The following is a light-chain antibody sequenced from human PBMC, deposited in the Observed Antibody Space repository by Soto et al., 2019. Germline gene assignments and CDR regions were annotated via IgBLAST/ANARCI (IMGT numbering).Light chain of an antibody. Sequence: EIVLTQSPGTLSLSPGERATLSCRASQSVSSSYLAWYQQKPGQAPRLLIYSASSRATGIPDRFSGSGSGTDFTLTISRLEPEDFAVYYCQQYDSSLMTFGQGTKVEIK. CDR1: QSVSSSY. CDR2: SAS. J-gene: IGKJ1*01. V-gene: IGKV3-20*01. CDR3: QQYDSSLMT.